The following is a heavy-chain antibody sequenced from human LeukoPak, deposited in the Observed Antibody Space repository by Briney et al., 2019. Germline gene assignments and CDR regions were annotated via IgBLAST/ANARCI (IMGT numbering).Heavy chain of an antibody. D-gene: IGHD4-23*01. Sequence: PSETLSLTCXXYGGSFSGYYWSWIRQPPGKGLGWIGEINHSGSTNYNPSLKSRVTISVDTSKNQFSLKLSSVTAADTAVYYCARGPRGGGDYWGQGTLVNVSS. J-gene: IGHJ4*02. CDR1: GGSFSGYY. V-gene: IGHV4-34*01. CDR2: INHSGST. CDR3: ARGPRGGGDY.